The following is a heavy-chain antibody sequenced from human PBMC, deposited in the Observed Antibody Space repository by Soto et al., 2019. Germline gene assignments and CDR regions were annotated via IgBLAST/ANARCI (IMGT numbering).Heavy chain of an antibody. CDR3: ARDGERDTGLNFYYYLHGMDA. CDR1: GYTFTTYG. D-gene: IGHD1-1*01. J-gene: IGHJ6*02. Sequence: ASVKVSCKTSGYTFTTYGISWVRQAPGQGLAWMGWISPYNGTTKYAEKFQGEMTMTTDTATSTAYMDLRSLRSDDTAVYYCARDGERDTGLNFYYYLHGMDAWGQGTRVTVS. V-gene: IGHV1-18*04. CDR2: ISPYNGTT.